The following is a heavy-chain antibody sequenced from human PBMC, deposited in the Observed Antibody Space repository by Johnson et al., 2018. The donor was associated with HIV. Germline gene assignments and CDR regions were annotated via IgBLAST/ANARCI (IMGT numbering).Heavy chain of an antibody. CDR3: AKDRGGYYDSSGYGAFDI. CDR1: GFTVSSYY. J-gene: IGHJ3*02. Sequence: VQLVESGGGLVQPGGSLRLSCAASGFTVSSYYMTWVRQAPGKGLEWVSVFFGGDGTYYADSVRGRFIISRDNSKNTLYLQMNSLRAEDTAVYYCAKDRGGYYDSSGYGAFDIWGQGTMVTVSS. V-gene: IGHV3-66*01. D-gene: IGHD3-22*01. CDR2: FFGGDGT.